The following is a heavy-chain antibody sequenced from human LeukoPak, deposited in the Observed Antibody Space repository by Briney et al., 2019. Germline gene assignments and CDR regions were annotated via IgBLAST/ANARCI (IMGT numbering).Heavy chain of an antibody. V-gene: IGHV3-74*01. CDR1: GFTFSGFC. Sequence: GGSLRLSCAASGFTFSGFCMHWVRQAPGKGLVWVSVINTDGSSTTYADPVKGRFTVSRDNAKNTLYMPMSGLRAGDTAVYYCAREWKKTGAFDYWGQGTLVTVSS. CDR3: AREWKKTGAFDY. D-gene: IGHD1-1*01. J-gene: IGHJ4*02. CDR2: INTDGSST.